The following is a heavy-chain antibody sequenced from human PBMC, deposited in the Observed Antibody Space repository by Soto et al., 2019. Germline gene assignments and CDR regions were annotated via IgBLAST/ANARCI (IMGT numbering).Heavy chain of an antibody. J-gene: IGHJ5*02. V-gene: IGHV1-18*01. Sequence: QVPLVQSGAEVKKPGASVKVSCKASGYTFTSYGISWVRQAPGQGLEWMGWISAYNGNTNYAQKLQGRVTMTTDTSTSTAYMELRSLRSDDTAVYYCARSARGGGYDEGWFDPWGQGTLVTVSS. CDR2: ISAYNGNT. D-gene: IGHD5-12*01. CDR1: GYTFTSYG. CDR3: ARSARGGGYDEGWFDP.